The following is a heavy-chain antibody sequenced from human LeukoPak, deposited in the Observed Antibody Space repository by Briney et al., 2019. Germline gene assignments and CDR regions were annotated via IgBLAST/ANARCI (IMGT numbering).Heavy chain of an antibody. CDR1: GNSISSGDNY. J-gene: IGHJ4*02. CDR2: IYTSGST. CDR3: ARASYSYDINGWVPFDY. Sequence: SSETLSLTCTVSGNSISSGDNYWSWIRQPAGKGLEWIGRIYTSGSTNYNPSLKSRVTISGDTSKNQFSLRLSSVTAADTAVYCCARASYSYDINGWVPFDYGGQGTLVTVPS. D-gene: IGHD3-22*01. V-gene: IGHV4-61*02.